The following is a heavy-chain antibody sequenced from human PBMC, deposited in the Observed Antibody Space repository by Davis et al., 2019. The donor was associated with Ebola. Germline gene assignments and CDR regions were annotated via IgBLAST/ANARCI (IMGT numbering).Heavy chain of an antibody. J-gene: IGHJ3*02. V-gene: IGHV3-30*18. CDR3: AKDPRGGVDAFDI. CDR1: GFTFSSYG. Sequence: GGSLRLSCAASGFTFSSYGMHWVRQAPGKGLEWVAVISYDGSNKYYADSVKGRFTISRDNSKNTLYLQMNSLRAEDTAVYYCAKDPRGGVDAFDIWGQGTMVTVSS. CDR2: ISYDGSNK.